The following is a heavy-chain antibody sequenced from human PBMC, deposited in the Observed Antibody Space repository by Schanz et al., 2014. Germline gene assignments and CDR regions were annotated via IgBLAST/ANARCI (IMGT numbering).Heavy chain of an antibody. CDR2: MNPNSGNP. CDR3: ARGRTFDS. J-gene: IGHJ4*02. V-gene: IGHV1-8*01. CDR1: GYTFTSYD. Sequence: QVQLIQSGAEVTKPGASVTVSCTASGYTFTSYDINWLRQAPGQGLEWLGWMNPNSGNPGFAQKFRGRVTMTRNASMSTAYIERHILTAEDTAVYYCARGRTFDSWGQGTLVTVSS.